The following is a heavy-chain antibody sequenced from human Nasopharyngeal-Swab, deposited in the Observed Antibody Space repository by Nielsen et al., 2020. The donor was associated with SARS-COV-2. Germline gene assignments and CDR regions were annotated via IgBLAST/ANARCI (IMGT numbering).Heavy chain of an antibody. D-gene: IGHD2-15*01. CDR3: ASGHLVVVVAATNYYYGMDV. CDR1: GGTFSSYA. CDR2: IIPIFGTA. J-gene: IGHJ6*02. Sequence: SVKVSCKASGGTFSSYAISWVRQAPGQGLEWMGGIIPIFGTANYAQKFQGRVTITADKSTSTAYMELSSLRSEDTAVYYCASGHLVVVVAATNYYYGMDVWGQGTTVAVSS. V-gene: IGHV1-69*06.